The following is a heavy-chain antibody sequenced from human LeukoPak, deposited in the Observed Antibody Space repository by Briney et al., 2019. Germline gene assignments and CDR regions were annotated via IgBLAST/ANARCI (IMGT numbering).Heavy chain of an antibody. D-gene: IGHD6-6*01. CDR2: INPNSGGT. CDR1: GYTFTCYD. CDR3: ARDRSSSSFGY. V-gene: IGHV1-2*02. Sequence: ASVKVSCKASGYTFTCYDMHWVRQAPGQGLEWMGWINPNSGGTNYAQKFQGRVTMTRDTSISTAYMELSRLRSDDTAVYYCARDRSSSSFGYWGQGTLVTVSS. J-gene: IGHJ4*02.